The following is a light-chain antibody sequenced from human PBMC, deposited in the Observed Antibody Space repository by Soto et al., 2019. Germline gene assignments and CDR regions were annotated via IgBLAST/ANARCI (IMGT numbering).Light chain of an antibody. J-gene: IGLJ2*01. V-gene: IGLV2-11*01. CDR1: SSDVGGYNY. CDR3: CSYAGSYTYVV. CDR2: DVT. Sequence: QSALTQPRSVSGSPGQSVTISCTGTSSDVGGYNYVSWYQQHPGKAPKLIIYDVTKRPSGVPDRFSGSKSGNTASLTISGLPAEDEADYYCCSYAGSYTYVVFGGGTKLTVL.